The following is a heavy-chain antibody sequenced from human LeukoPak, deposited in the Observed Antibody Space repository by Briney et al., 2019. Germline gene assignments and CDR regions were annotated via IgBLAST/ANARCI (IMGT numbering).Heavy chain of an antibody. CDR1: GYTFTSYA. V-gene: IGHV1-3*01. D-gene: IGHD3-9*01. CDR3: ARDRDDILTGYSYGMDV. Sequence: GASVKVSCKASGYTFTSYAMHWVRQAPGQRLEWMGWINAGNGNTKYSQKFQGRVTITRDTSASTAYMELSSLRSEDTAVYYRARDRDDILTGYSYGMDVWGKGTTVTVSS. CDR2: INAGNGNT. J-gene: IGHJ6*04.